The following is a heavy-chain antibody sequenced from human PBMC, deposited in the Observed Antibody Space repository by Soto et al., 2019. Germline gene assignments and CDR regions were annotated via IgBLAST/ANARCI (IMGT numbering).Heavy chain of an antibody. V-gene: IGHV5-51*01. D-gene: IGHD1-26*01. CDR3: ARGGSSYIFDY. Sequence: GESLKISCNASGYSFTSYWIAWVRQMPDKGLECMGIIYPDDSDTRYNPSFQGQVTISADKSISTAYLQWSSLKASDTAMYFCARGGSSYIFDYWGPVTLVTVSS. CDR2: IYPDDSDT. J-gene: IGHJ4*02. CDR1: GYSFTSYW.